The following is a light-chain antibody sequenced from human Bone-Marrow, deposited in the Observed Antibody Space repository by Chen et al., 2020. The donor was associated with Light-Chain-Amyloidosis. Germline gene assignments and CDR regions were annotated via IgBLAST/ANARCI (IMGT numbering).Light chain of an antibody. J-gene: IGLJ3*02. Sequence: SYVLTQPSSVSVAPGQTATIACGGNNIGSTSVHWYQQTPGQAPLLVVYDDSDRPSGIPERLSCSNSGNTATLTISRVEVGDEADYYCQVWDRSSDRPVFGGGTKLTVL. CDR1: NIGSTS. CDR3: QVWDRSSDRPV. CDR2: DDS. V-gene: IGLV3-21*02.